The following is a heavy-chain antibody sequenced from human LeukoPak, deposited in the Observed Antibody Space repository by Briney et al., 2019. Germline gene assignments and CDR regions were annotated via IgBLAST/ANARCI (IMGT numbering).Heavy chain of an antibody. J-gene: IGHJ3*02. Sequence: SETLSLTCTVSGGSISSYYWSWIRQPPGKGLEWIGYIDYNGSTNYNPSLKSRVTISVDTSKSQFSLKLSSVTAADTAVYYCARLGVPYVFDIWGQGTMVTVSS. V-gene: IGHV4-59*08. CDR3: ARLGVPYVFDI. CDR2: IDYNGST. CDR1: GGSISSYY. D-gene: IGHD3-3*01.